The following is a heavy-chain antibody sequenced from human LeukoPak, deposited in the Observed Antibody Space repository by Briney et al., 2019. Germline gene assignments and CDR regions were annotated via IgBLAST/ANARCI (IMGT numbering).Heavy chain of an antibody. V-gene: IGHV4-39*07. J-gene: IGHJ4*02. Sequence: SETLSLTCTVSGGSISSYYWGWIRQPPGKGLEWIGSIYYSGSTYYNPSLKSRVTISVDTSKNQFSLKLSSVTAADTAVYYCARDISGYHDYWGQGTLVTVSS. D-gene: IGHD5-12*01. CDR2: IYYSGST. CDR1: GGSISSYY. CDR3: ARDISGYHDY.